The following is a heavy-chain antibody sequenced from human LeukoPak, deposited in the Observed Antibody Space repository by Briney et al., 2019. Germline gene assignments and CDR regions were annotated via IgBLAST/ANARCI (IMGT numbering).Heavy chain of an antibody. V-gene: IGHV3-23*01. CDR2: ISNNGGYT. CDR3: AKQLGYCSDGSCYFPY. D-gene: IGHD2-15*01. CDR1: GLSFGFYA. Sequence: GGSLRLSCAASGLSFGFYAMSWVRQAPGKGLEWVSAISNNGGYTYYADSVQGRFTISRDNSKSTLCLQMNSLRAEDMAVYYCAKQLGYCSDGSCYFPYWGQGTLVTVSS. J-gene: IGHJ4*02.